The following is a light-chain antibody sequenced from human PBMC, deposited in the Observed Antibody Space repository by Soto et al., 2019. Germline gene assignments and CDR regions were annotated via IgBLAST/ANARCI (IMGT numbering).Light chain of an antibody. CDR3: SSYTSSSTPLYV. Sequence: QSVLTQPASVSGSPGQSVTISCTGTSSDVGGYNYVSWYQQHPVKAPKLMIYEVSNRPSGVSNRFSGSKSGNTASLTISGLQAEDEADYYCSSYTSSSTPLYVFGTGTKVTV. CDR2: EVS. CDR1: SSDVGGYNY. V-gene: IGLV2-14*01. J-gene: IGLJ1*01.